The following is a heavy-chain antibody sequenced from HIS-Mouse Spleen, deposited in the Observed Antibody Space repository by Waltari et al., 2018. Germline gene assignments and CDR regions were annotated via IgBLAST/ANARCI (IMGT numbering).Heavy chain of an antibody. CDR2: INPNSGGT. CDR3: ARATLAHWGRYYFDY. Sequence: QVQLVQSGAEVKKPGASVKVSCKASGYTFTGYYMHWVLQAPGQGLEWMGWINPNSGGTNYAQKFQGRVTMTRDTSISTAYMELSRLRSDDTAVYYCARATLAHWGRYYFDYWGQGTLVTVSS. V-gene: IGHV1-2*02. CDR1: GYTFTGYY. D-gene: IGHD3-16*01. J-gene: IGHJ4*02.